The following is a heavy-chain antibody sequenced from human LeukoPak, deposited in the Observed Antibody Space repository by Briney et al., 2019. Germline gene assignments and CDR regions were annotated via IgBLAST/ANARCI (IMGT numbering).Heavy chain of an antibody. CDR1: GFTVSSNY. V-gene: IGHV3-53*01. J-gene: IGHJ4*02. CDR2: IYSGGST. Sequence: GGSLRLSCAASGFTVSSNYMSWVRQAPGKGLEWVSVIYSGGSTYYADSVKGRFTISRDNSKNTLYLQMDSLRAEDTAVYYCASVTGSGWDFDYWGQGTLVTVSS. D-gene: IGHD6-19*01. CDR3: ASVTGSGWDFDY.